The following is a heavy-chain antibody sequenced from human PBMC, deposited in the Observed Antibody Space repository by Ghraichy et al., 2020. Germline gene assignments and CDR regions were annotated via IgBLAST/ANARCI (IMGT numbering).Heavy chain of an antibody. Sequence: SETLSLTCTVSGGSISRYYWSWIRQPAGKGLEWIGRIYTSGSTNYNPSLKSRVTMSVDTSKNQFSLKLSSVTAADTAVYYCARDGYDFWSGYSQDAFDIWGQGTLVTVSS. J-gene: IGHJ3*02. V-gene: IGHV4-4*07. D-gene: IGHD3-3*01. CDR1: GGSISRYY. CDR2: IYTSGST. CDR3: ARDGYDFWSGYSQDAFDI.